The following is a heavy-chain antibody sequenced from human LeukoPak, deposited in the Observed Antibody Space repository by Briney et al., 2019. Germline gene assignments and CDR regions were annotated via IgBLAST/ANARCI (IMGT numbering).Heavy chain of an antibody. CDR3: ARIGITIFPNCMDV. J-gene: IGHJ6*03. CDR2: INHSGST. Sequence: PSETLSLTCAVYGGSFLGYYWSWFRQPPGKGLEWIGEINHSGSTNYNPSLKSRVTISVDTSKNQFSLKLSSVTAADTAVYYCARIGITIFPNCMDVWGKGTSVTVSS. D-gene: IGHD3-9*01. V-gene: IGHV4-34*01. CDR1: GGSFLGYY.